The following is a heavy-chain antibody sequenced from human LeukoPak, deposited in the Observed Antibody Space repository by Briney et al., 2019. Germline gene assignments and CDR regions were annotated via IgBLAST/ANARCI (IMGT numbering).Heavy chain of an antibody. V-gene: IGHV1-18*01. J-gene: IGHJ3*02. D-gene: IGHD1-20*01. CDR3: ARDGNNWKYAFDI. CDR1: GYTFMSYG. CDR2: SSVYNGNT. Sequence: ASVKVSCKASGYTFMSYGIHWLRQATGQGLEWMGWSSVYNGNTNYAQKLQGRVTMTRYMSTSTVYMELSRLRSEDTAVYYCARDGNNWKYAFDIWGQGTMVTVSS.